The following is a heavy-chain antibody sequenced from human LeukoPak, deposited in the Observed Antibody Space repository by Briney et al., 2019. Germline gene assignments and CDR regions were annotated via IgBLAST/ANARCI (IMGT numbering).Heavy chain of an antibody. D-gene: IGHD6-19*01. J-gene: IGHJ4*02. CDR2: IYHSGST. CDR1: GYSISSGYY. Sequence: SETLSLTCTVSGYSISSGYYWGWIRQPPGKGLEWIGSIYHSGSTYYNPSLKSRVTISVDTSKNQFSLKLSSVTAADTAVYYCARGRTGYSSGWSGYYFDYWGQGTLVTVSS. CDR3: ARGRTGYSSGWSGYYFDY. V-gene: IGHV4-38-2*02.